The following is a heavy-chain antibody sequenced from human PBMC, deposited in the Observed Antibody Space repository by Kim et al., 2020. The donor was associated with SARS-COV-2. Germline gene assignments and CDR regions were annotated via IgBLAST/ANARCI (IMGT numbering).Heavy chain of an antibody. CDR2: INQSGST. D-gene: IGHD5-12*01. CDR1: GGSFGAYY. Sequence: SETLSLTCAVYGGSFGAYYWGWVRQPPGKGLEWIGEINQSGSTDYNPSLKSRVTISVDTSKNQLSLILSSVTAADTAVYYCARDEWLRERITEYWGQGT. CDR3: ARDEWLRERITEY. J-gene: IGHJ1*01. V-gene: IGHV4-34*01.